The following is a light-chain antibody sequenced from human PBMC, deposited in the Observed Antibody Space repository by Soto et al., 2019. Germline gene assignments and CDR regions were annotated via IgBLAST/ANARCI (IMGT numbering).Light chain of an antibody. V-gene: IGLV2-14*01. CDR1: SNDVGAYNY. J-gene: IGLJ3*02. CDR3: NSYTIASTWV. Sequence: QSALTQPASVSGSPGQSITISCTGTSNDVGAYNYVSWYQQHPGKAPKLMISEVSNRPSGISNRFSGSKSGNTASLPISGRQAEDGADYYCNSYTIASTWVFGGGTQLTVL. CDR2: EVS.